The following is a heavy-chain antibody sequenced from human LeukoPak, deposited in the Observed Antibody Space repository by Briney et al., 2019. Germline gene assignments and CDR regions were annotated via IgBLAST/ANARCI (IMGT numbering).Heavy chain of an antibody. D-gene: IGHD2-8*01. CDR3: STDPRLLIY. V-gene: IGHV3-11*01. CDR2: ISGSGSDT. J-gene: IGHJ4*01. CDR1: GFSFSNSY. Sequence: PGGSLRLSCLVSGFSFSNSYMTWIRQAPGKGLESLAYISGSGSDTYYADSVKGRFTISRDNAKNSLYLQMNSLRPVDTALYYCSTDPRLLIYWGHGTLVTVSS.